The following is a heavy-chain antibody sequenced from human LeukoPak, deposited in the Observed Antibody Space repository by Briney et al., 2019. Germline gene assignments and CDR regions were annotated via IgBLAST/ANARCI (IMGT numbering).Heavy chain of an antibody. CDR2: IHSGGST. CDR1: GFTVSSNY. V-gene: IGHV3-66*01. J-gene: IGHJ4*02. CDR3: ARRAEIFSGYDLLDY. D-gene: IGHD5-12*01. Sequence: HPGGSLRLSCAASGFTVSSNYMSWVRQAPGKGLEWVSIIHSGGSTYYADSVKGRFTISRDNSKNTLYLQMNSLRAEDTAVYYCARRAEIFSGYDLLDYWGQGTLVTVSS.